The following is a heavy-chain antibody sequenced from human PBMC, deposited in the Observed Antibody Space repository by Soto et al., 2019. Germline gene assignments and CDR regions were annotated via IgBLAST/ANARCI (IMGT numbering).Heavy chain of an antibody. D-gene: IGHD3-22*01. Sequence: GGSLRLSCAASGFTFDDYAMHWVRQAPGKGLEWVSGISWSGGSTGYADSVKGRFTISRDNAKNALHLQMNSLRAEDTAVYYSAQAPYYYDSSGYYYDYYYYGMDVWGQGTTVTVSS. CDR3: AQAPYYYDSSGYYYDYYYYGMDV. CDR1: GFTFDDYA. J-gene: IGHJ6*02. V-gene: IGHV3-9*01. CDR2: ISWSGGST.